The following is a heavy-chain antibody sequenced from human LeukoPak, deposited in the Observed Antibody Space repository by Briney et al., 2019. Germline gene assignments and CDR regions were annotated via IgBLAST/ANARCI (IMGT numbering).Heavy chain of an antibody. CDR1: GFTFNIYA. D-gene: IGHD5-18*01. CDR2: IMSSGGGT. CDR3: AKASTRQLWYAWYPT. Sequence: GGSLRLSCAASGFTFNIYAMSWVRQAPGKGLERVSSIMSSGGGTFYADSVKDRFTISRDNSKNTLYLQMSRLRVEDTAVYYCAKASTRQLWYAWYPTWGQGTLVTVSS. J-gene: IGHJ5*02. V-gene: IGHV3-23*01.